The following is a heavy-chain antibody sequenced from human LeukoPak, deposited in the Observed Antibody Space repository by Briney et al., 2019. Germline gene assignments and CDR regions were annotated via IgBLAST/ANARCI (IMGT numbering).Heavy chain of an antibody. D-gene: IGHD4-11*01. CDR1: GGSISSGGYS. V-gene: IGHV4-30-2*01. CDR2: IYHSGST. CDR3: AREDYSNYFDY. Sequence: TSETLSLTCAVSGGSISSGGYSWSWIRQPPGKGLEWIGYIYHSGSTNYNPSLKSRVTISVDRSKNQFSLKLSSVTAADTAVYYCAREDYSNYFDYWGQGTLVTVSS. J-gene: IGHJ4*02.